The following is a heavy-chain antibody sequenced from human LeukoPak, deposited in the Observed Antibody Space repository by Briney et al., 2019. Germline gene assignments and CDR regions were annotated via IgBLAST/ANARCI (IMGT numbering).Heavy chain of an antibody. CDR1: GGSFSGYY. Sequence: SETLSLTCAVYGGSFSGYYWSWIRQPPGKGLEWIGEINHSGSTNYNPSLKSRVTISVDTSKNQFSLKLSSVTAADTAVNYCASGEYCSSTSCYFGYWGQGTLVTVSS. D-gene: IGHD2-2*01. CDR3: ASGEYCSSTSCYFGY. V-gene: IGHV4-34*01. J-gene: IGHJ4*02. CDR2: INHSGST.